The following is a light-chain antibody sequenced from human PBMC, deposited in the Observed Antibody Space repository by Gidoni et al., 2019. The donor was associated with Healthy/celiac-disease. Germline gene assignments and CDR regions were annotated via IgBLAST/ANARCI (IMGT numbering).Light chain of an antibody. CDR2: ASS. CDR3: QQSYSTLPIT. Sequence: DIQMTQSPSSLSASVGDRVTITCRASQSISSYLNWYQQKPGKAPKLLIYASSSLQSGVPSRFSGSVSVTDFTLTISSLQPEDFATYYCQQSYSTLPITFGQGTRLEIK. CDR1: QSISSY. J-gene: IGKJ5*01. V-gene: IGKV1-39*01.